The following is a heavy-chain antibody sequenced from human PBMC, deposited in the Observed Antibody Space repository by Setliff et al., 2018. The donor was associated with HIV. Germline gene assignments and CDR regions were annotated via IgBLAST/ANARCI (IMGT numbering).Heavy chain of an antibody. Sequence: PGGSLRLSCAASGFTFSSYSMNWVRQAPGKGLEWISYINGGGTTIYYADSVKGRFTISRDNAKNSVYLQIDSLRVEDTAVYYCARGTSGSGWYGDYWGQGTLVTVSS. CDR3: ARGTSGSGWYGDY. CDR2: INGGGTTI. D-gene: IGHD6-19*01. CDR1: GFTFSSYS. V-gene: IGHV3-48*01. J-gene: IGHJ4*02.